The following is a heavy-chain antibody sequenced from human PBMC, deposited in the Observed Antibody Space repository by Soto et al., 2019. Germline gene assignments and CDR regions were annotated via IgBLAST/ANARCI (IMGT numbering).Heavy chain of an antibody. V-gene: IGHV3-21*01. CDR2: ISSSSSYI. CDR1: GFTFSSYS. J-gene: IGHJ3*02. CDR3: AREASAPNAFDI. Sequence: GGSLRLSCAASGFTFSSYSMNWVRQAPGKGLEWVSSISSSSSYINYADSVKGRFTISRDNAKNSLYLQMNSLRAEDTAMYYCAREASAPNAFDIWGQGTMVTVSS.